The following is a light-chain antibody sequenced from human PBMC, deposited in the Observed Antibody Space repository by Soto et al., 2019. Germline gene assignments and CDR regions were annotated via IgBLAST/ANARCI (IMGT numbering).Light chain of an antibody. CDR3: QHYNSYSEA. CDR1: QTISSW. CDR2: KAS. Sequence: DIQMRQSPSTLSASLGDRVTIXXRASQTISSWLAWYQQKPGKAPKLXIYKASTLKSGVPSRFSGSGSGTEFTLTISSLQPDDFATYYCQHYNSYSEAFGQGTKVDIK. J-gene: IGKJ1*01. V-gene: IGKV1-5*03.